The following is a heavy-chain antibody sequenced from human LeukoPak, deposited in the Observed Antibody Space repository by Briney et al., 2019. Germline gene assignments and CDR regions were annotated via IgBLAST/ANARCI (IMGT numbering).Heavy chain of an antibody. CDR3: AKDEGSYNWNDGNDAFDI. CDR2: ISYDGSNK. D-gene: IGHD1-1*01. CDR1: GFTFSSYG. J-gene: IGHJ3*02. Sequence: GGSLRLSCAASGFTFSSYGMHWVRQAPGKGLEWVAVISYDGSNKYYADSVKGRFTISRDNSKNTLYLQMNSLRAEDTAVYYCAKDEGSYNWNDGNDAFDIWGQGTMVTVSS. V-gene: IGHV3-30*18.